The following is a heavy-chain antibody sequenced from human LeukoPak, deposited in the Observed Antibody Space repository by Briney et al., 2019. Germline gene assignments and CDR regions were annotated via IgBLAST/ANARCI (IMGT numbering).Heavy chain of an antibody. D-gene: IGHD3-10*01. V-gene: IGHV3-30*02. Sequence: PGGSLRLSCAASGFTFSSYGMHWVRQAPGKGLEWVAFIRYDGSNKYYADSVKGRFTISRDNSKNTPYLQMNSLRAEDTAVYYCAKNPGSGSPNVYNWFDPWGQGTLVTVSS. J-gene: IGHJ5*02. CDR3: AKNPGSGSPNVYNWFDP. CDR2: IRYDGSNK. CDR1: GFTFSSYG.